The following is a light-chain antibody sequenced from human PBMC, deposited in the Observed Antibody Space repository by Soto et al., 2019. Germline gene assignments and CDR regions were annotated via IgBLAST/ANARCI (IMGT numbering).Light chain of an antibody. CDR2: AAS. Sequence: AIQMTQSPSSLSVSVGDRVTITCRASQGIGNDVGWYQQKPGKAPKLLIYAASSLQSGVPSRFSGSRSGTDFTLTISSLQPEDFATYHCLQDHNYPLTFGGGTKVEIK. CDR3: LQDHNYPLT. V-gene: IGKV1-6*01. J-gene: IGKJ4*01. CDR1: QGIGND.